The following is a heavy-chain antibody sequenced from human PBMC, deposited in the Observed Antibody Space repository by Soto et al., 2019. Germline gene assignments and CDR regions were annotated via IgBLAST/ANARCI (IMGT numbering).Heavy chain of an antibody. D-gene: IGHD3-10*01. CDR2: IIPIFGTA. CDR1: GGTFSSYA. V-gene: IGHV1-69*13. J-gene: IGHJ6*02. CDR3: ARAPAMVRGVIGYYYYGMDV. Sequence: SVKVSCKASGGTFSSYAISWVRQAPGQGLEWMGGIIPIFGTANYAQKFQGRVTITADESTSTAYMELSSLRSEDTAVYYCARAPAMVRGVIGYYYYGMDVWGQGTTVTVSS.